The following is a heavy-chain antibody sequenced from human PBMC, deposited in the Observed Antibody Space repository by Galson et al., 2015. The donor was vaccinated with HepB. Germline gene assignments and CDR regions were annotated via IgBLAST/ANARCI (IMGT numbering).Heavy chain of an antibody. D-gene: IGHD3-10*01. V-gene: IGHV1-8*01. CDR1: GYTFTSYD. CDR2: MNPNSGNT. J-gene: IGHJ6*02. Sequence: SVKVSCKASGYTFTSYDINWVRQATGQGLEWMGWMNPNSGNTGYAQKFQGRVTMTRNTSISTAYMELSSLRSEDTAVYYCARGHRVRFGELSMVSGYYYGMDVWGQGTTVTVSS. CDR3: ARGHRVRFGELSMVSGYYYGMDV.